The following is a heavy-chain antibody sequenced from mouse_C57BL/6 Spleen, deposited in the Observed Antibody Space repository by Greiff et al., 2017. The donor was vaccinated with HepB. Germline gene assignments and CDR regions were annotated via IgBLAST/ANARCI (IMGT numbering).Heavy chain of an antibody. J-gene: IGHJ1*03. V-gene: IGHV1-72*01. CDR1: GYTFTSYW. CDR3: ARSGPQRLLWYFDV. Sequence: QVHVKQPGAELVKPGASVKLSCKASGYTFTSYWMHWVKQRPGRVLEWIGRIDPNSGGTKYNEKFKSKATLTVDKPSSTAYMQLSSLTSEDSAVYYCARSGPQRLLWYFDVWGTGTTVTVSS. D-gene: IGHD2-1*01. CDR2: IDPNSGGT.